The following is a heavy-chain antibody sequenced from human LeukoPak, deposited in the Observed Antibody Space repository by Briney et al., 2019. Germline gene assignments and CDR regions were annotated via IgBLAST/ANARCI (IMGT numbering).Heavy chain of an antibody. CDR2: ISGSGGST. CDR3: AKVGVLRFLEWLAIDY. CDR1: GFTFISYG. V-gene: IGHV3-23*01. J-gene: IGHJ4*02. Sequence: GSLRLSCAASGFTFISYGMHWVRQAPGKGLEWVSAISGSGGSTYYADSVKGRFTISRDNSKNTLYLQMNSLRAEDTAVYYCAKVGVLRFLEWLAIDYWGQGTLVTVSS. D-gene: IGHD3-3*01.